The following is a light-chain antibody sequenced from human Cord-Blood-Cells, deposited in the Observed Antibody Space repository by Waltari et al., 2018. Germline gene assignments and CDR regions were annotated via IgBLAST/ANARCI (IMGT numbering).Light chain of an antibody. CDR1: QDISNY. CDR3: QQYDNLPPYT. Sequence: DIQITKSPSSLSASVGDRVTITCQASQDISNYLNWYQQKPGKAPKLLIYDASNLETGVPSRFSGSGSGTDFTFTISSLQPEDIATYYCQQYDNLPPYTFGQGTKLEIK. CDR2: DAS. J-gene: IGKJ2*01. V-gene: IGKV1-33*01.